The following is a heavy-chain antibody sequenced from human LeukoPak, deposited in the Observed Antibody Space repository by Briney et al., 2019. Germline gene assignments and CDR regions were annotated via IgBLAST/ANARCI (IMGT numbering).Heavy chain of an antibody. J-gene: IGHJ4*02. CDR3: AKTIKGPLNGDSDFDY. CDR2: IIPILGIA. CDR1: GGTFSSYA. V-gene: IGHV1-69*04. D-gene: IGHD4-17*01. Sequence: ASVKVSCKASGGTFSSYAISWVRQAPGQGLEWMGRIIPILGIANYAQKFQGRVTITADKSTSTAYMELSSLRAEDTAVYYCAKTIKGPLNGDSDFDYWGQGTLVTVSS.